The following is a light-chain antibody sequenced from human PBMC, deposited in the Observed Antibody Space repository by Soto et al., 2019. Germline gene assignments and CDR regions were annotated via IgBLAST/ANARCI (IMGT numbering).Light chain of an antibody. CDR3: QSYDGNNVV. CDR2: ENN. Sequence: NFMLTQPHSVSESPGKTVTISCTRSSGGIASNYVQWYQQRPDTAPTTVIYENNQRPSGVPDRFSGSVDSSSNSASLTISGLKTEDEADYYCQSYDGNNVVFGGGTKLTVL. J-gene: IGLJ3*02. V-gene: IGLV6-57*04. CDR1: SGGIASNY.